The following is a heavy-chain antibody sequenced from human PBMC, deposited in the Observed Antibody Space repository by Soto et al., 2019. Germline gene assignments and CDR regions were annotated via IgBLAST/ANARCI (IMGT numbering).Heavy chain of an antibody. CDR3: AKGFIRDCGGDCTVDT. J-gene: IGHJ5*02. CDR1: GFTFSSYT. V-gene: IGHV3-23*01. CDR2: ISTTAGST. Sequence: EVQLLESGGGLVQPGGSLRLSCAASGFTFSSYTMSWVRQAPGKGLEWVSGISTTAGSTYYADSVKGRFTFSRDNSKNTLYLQMNSLRAEDTAVYYCAKGFIRDCGGDCTVDTWGQGTLVTVSS. D-gene: IGHD2-21*02.